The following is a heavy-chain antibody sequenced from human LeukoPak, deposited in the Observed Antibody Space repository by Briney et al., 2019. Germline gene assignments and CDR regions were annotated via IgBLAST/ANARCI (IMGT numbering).Heavy chain of an antibody. D-gene: IGHD5-12*01. CDR3: ARHPDMGYSGYDFSYRLGAFDI. CDR1: GGSISSSSYY. CDR2: IYYSGST. J-gene: IGHJ3*02. Sequence: SETLSLTCTVSGGSISSSSYYWGWIRQPPGKGLEWIGSIYYSGSTYNNPSLKSRVTISVDTSKDQFSLKLSSVTAADTAVYYCARHPDMGYSGYDFSYRLGAFDIWGQGTMVTVSS. V-gene: IGHV4-39*01.